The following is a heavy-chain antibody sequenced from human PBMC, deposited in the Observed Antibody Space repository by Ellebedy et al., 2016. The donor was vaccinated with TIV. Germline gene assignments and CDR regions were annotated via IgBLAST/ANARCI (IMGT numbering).Heavy chain of an antibody. J-gene: IGHJ4*02. CDR1: GGSFSGYY. CDR2: INHSGST. D-gene: IGHD6-19*01. V-gene: IGHV4-34*01. Sequence: MPSETLSLTCAVYGGSFSGYYWSWIRQPPGKGLEWIGEINHSGSTNYNPSLKSRVTISVDTSKNQFSLKLSSVTAADTAVYYWASGVTGYSRGWYFYYWGQGTLVTVSS. CDR3: ASGVTGYSRGWYFYY.